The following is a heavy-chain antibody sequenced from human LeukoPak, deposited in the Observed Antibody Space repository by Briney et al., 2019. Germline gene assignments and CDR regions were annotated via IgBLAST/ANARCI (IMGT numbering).Heavy chain of an antibody. CDR3: ASTGYGDNWFDP. CDR2: INHSGST. V-gene: IGHV4-34*01. CDR1: GGSFSGYY. D-gene: IGHD4-17*01. J-gene: IGHJ5*02. Sequence: TSETLSLTCAVYGGSFSGYYWSWIRQPPGKGLEWIGEINHSGSTNYNPSLKSRVTIPVDTSKNQFSLKLSSVTAADTAVYYCASTGYGDNWFDPWGQGTLVTVSS.